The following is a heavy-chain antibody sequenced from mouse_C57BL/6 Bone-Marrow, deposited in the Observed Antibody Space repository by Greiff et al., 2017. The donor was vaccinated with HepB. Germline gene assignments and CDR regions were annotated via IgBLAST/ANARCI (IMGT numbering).Heavy chain of an antibody. D-gene: IGHD1-1*01. CDR1: GYSITSGYY. Sequence: DVKLQESGPGLVKPSQSLSLTCSVTGYSITSGYYWNWIRQFPGNKLEWMGYISYDGSNNYNPSLKNRISITRDTSKNQFFLKLNSVTTEDTATYYCARDRGSSYRNAMDYWGQGTSVTVSS. V-gene: IGHV3-6*01. CDR3: ARDRGSSYRNAMDY. J-gene: IGHJ4*01. CDR2: ISYDGSN.